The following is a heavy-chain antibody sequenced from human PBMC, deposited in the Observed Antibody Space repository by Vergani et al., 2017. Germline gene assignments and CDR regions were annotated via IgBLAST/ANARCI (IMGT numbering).Heavy chain of an antibody. Sequence: QLQLQESGPGLVKPSETLSLTCTVSGGSISSSSYYWGWIRQPPGKGLEWIGSIYYSGSTYYNPSLKSRVTISVDTSKNQFSLKLSSVTAADTAVYYCAREATPTYMDVWGKGTTVTVSS. CDR3: AREATPTYMDV. V-gene: IGHV4-39*07. D-gene: IGHD1-26*01. CDR1: GGSISSSSYY. CDR2: IYYSGST. J-gene: IGHJ6*03.